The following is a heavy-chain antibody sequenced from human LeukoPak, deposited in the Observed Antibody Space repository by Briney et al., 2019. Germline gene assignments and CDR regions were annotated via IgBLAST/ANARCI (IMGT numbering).Heavy chain of an antibody. CDR3: AKEVDGSGRAEYYFDY. CDR2: LSGSGSST. D-gene: IGHD6-25*01. Sequence: PGGPLRLSCAASGFTFGTYAMSWVRQVPGEGLEWVSALSGSGSSTYYADSVKGRFTISRDNPKNTLYLQMNGLRAEDTAVYYCAKEVDGSGRAEYYFDYWGQGTLVTVSS. V-gene: IGHV3-23*01. J-gene: IGHJ4*02. CDR1: GFTFGTYA.